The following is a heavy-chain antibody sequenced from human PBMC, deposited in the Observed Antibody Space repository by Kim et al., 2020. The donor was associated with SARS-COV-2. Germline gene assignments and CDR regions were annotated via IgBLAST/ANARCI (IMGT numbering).Heavy chain of an antibody. J-gene: IGHJ4*02. Sequence: GGSLRLSCAASGFTLSDYYMSWFRQAPGKGLEWISFISSISSNAYTQYADSVKGRFTISRDNAMNSVYLQMNSLRAEDTAVYYCARDPWSPEYWGQGTLVTVSS. CDR3: ARDPWSPEY. CDR2: ISSISSNAYT. CDR1: GFTLSDYY. D-gene: IGHD2-8*02. V-gene: IGHV3-11*05.